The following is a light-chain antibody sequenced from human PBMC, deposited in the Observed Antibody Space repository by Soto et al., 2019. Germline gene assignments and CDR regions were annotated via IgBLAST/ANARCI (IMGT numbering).Light chain of an antibody. CDR3: QQRSNWPST. J-gene: IGKJ4*01. CDR1: QSVSSY. V-gene: IGKV3-11*01. CDR2: DAS. Sequence: EIVLTPSPATLYLSPGERAALSCRASQSVSSYLAWYQQKPGQAPRLLIYDASKRATGIPARFSGSGSGTDFTLTISSLEPEDFAVYFCQQRSNWPSTFGGGTKVEI.